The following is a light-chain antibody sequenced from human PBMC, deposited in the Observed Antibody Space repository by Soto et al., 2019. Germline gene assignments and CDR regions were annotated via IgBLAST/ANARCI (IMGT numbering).Light chain of an antibody. J-gene: IGKJ4*01. CDR1: QSISNW. Sequence: DIQMTQSPSTLSASEGDRVTITCRASQSISNWLAWYQHKPGKAPKVLISDASSLESGAPSRFSGRGSGTEFTLTIRSLQPEDFATYYCQQSYSTPALTFGGGTKVDIK. CDR2: DAS. CDR3: QQSYSTPALT. V-gene: IGKV1-5*01.